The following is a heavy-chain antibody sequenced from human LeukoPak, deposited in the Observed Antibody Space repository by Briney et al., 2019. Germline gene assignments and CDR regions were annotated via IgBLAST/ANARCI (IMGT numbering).Heavy chain of an antibody. CDR3: ARDHVPYSSSWYSREDWYFDL. CDR2: IYYSGST. D-gene: IGHD6-13*01. V-gene: IGHV4-59*01. Sequence: PSETLSLTCTVSGGSISSYYWSWIRQPPGKGLEWIGYIYYSGSTNYNPSLKSRVTISVDTSKNQFSLKLSSVTAADTAVYYCARDHVPYSSSWYSREDWYFDLWGRGTLVTVSS. J-gene: IGHJ2*01. CDR1: GGSISSYY.